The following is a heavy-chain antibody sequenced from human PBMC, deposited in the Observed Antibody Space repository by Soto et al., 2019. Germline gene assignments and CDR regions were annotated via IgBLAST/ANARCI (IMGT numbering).Heavy chain of an antibody. V-gene: IGHV3-30-3*01. CDR2: ISYDGSNK. CDR3: ASGSYYYFDY. D-gene: IGHD1-26*01. CDR1: GFTFSSYA. J-gene: IGHJ4*02. Sequence: QVQLVESGGGVVQPGRSLRLSCAASGFTFSSYAMHWVRQAPGKGLEWVAVISYDGSNKYYADSVKGRFTISRDNSKNTLYLQMNSLRAEDTAVYYCASGSYYYFDYWGQGTLVTVS.